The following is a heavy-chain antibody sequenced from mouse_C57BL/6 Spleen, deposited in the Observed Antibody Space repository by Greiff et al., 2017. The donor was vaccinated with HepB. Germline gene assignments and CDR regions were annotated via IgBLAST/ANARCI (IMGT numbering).Heavy chain of an antibody. Sequence: QVQLQQSGAELVMPGASVKLSCKASGYTFTSYWMHWVKQRPGQGLEWIGEIDPSDSYTNYNQKFKGKSTLTVDKSSSTAYMQLSSLTSEDSAVYYCARAEGSGYFDYWGQGTTLTVSS. V-gene: IGHV1-69*01. D-gene: IGHD3-2*02. CDR1: GYTFTSYW. J-gene: IGHJ2*01. CDR3: ARAEGSGYFDY. CDR2: IDPSDSYT.